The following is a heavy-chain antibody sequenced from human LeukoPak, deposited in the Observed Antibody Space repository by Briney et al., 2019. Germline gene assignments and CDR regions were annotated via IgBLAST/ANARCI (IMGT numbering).Heavy chain of an antibody. CDR2: IYSSGST. D-gene: IGHD3-10*01. J-gene: IGHJ4*02. CDR3: ARHLRGVIPHFDY. Sequence: KSSETPSPTCTVSGDSLSSYFWGWVRQPPGKGLEWIGYIYSSGSTQYNPSLKGRVTISVDTSKNQFSLRLSSVTAADTAVYYCARHLRGVIPHFDYWGQGNLVTVSS. V-gene: IGHV4-59*08. CDR1: GDSLSSYF.